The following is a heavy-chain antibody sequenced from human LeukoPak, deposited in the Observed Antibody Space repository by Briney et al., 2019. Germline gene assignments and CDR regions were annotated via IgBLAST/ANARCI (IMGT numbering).Heavy chain of an antibody. CDR3: ARDWGDYYDSSGYFYYYYYGMDV. CDR1: GFTFSTYW. CDR2: IKHDDSEK. V-gene: IGHV3-7*01. J-gene: IGHJ6*02. D-gene: IGHD3-22*01. Sequence: GGSLRLSCVASGFTFSTYWMSWVRQAPGKGLEWVANIKHDDSEKYYVDSVKGRFTISRDNAKNSLYLQMNSLRAEDTAVYYCARDWGDYYDSSGYFYYYYYGMDVWGQGTTVTVSS.